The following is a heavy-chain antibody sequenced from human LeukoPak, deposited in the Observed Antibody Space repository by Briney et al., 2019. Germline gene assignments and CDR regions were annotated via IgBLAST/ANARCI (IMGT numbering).Heavy chain of an antibody. CDR2: INSDGSST. V-gene: IGHV3-74*01. J-gene: IGHJ4*02. D-gene: IGHD3-10*01. Sequence: PGGPLRLSCAASGFTFSSYWMHWVRQAPGKGLVWVSRINSDGSSTSYADSVKGRFTNSRDNAKNTLYLQMNSLRAEDTAVYYCARDPLRYYPDYWGQGTLVTVSS. CDR3: ARDPLRYYPDY. CDR1: GFTFSSYW.